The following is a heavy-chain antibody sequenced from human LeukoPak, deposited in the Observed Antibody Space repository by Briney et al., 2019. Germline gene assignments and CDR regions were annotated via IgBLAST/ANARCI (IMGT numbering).Heavy chain of an antibody. CDR3: ARIGYCSSTSCAPEDY. Sequence: SETLSLTCAVYGGSFSGYYWSWIRQPPGKGLEWIGKINHSGSTNYNPSLKSRVTISVDTSKNQFSLKLSSVTAADTAVYYCARIGYCSSTSCAPEDYWGQGTLVTVSS. D-gene: IGHD2-2*01. J-gene: IGHJ4*02. CDR1: GGSFSGYY. V-gene: IGHV4-34*01. CDR2: INHSGST.